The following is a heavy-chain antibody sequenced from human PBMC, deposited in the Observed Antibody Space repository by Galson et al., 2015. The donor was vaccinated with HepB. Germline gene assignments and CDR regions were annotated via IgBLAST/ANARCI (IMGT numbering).Heavy chain of an antibody. Sequence: SLRLSCAGSGFTLSSFWMTWVRQAPGKGLEWVANIKQDGSEANYVDSVQGRFTVSRENSKNSLYLQMNSLRAEDTAVYYCVRETQYFDWLLHASFFDFWGQGTLVTVSS. V-gene: IGHV3-7*03. J-gene: IGHJ4*02. CDR1: GFTLSSFW. D-gene: IGHD3-9*01. CDR2: IKQDGSEA. CDR3: VRETQYFDWLLHASFFDF.